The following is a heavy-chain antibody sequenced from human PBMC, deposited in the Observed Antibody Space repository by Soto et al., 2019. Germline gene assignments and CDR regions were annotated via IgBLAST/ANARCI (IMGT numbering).Heavy chain of an antibody. CDR1: DGCISTYY. J-gene: IGHJ4*02. CDR3: ARDRTVDYVDYYFDY. D-gene: IGHD3-10*02. V-gene: IGHV4-4*07. CDR2: IYTNGST. Sequence: SETLSLTCTVSDGCISTYYWSWIRHPARKGLDWVGRIYTNGSTSYSPSLKSRLTMSVDTSKKLLALKLSSVTAADTAVYYCARDRTVDYVDYYFDYWGQGTLVTVSS.